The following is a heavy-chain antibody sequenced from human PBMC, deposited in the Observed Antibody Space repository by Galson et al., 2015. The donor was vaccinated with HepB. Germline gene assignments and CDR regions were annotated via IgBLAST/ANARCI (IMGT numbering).Heavy chain of an antibody. CDR3: ARDSGVLRFLEWSPTPHFFDY. J-gene: IGHJ4*02. V-gene: IGHV3-48*01. CDR1: RITLSNYS. CDR2: ISSSATTI. D-gene: IGHD3-3*01. Sequence: SLRLSCAGSRITLSNYSMNWVRQAPGKGLEWVSYISSSATTIYYADSVKGRFTISRDNAKNSLYLQMNSLRSEDTAVYYCARDSGVLRFLEWSPTPHFFDYWGQGTLVTVSS.